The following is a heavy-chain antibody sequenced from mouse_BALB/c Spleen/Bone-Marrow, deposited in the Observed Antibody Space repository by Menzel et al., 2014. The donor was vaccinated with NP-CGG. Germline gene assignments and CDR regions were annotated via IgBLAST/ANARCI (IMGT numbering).Heavy chain of an antibody. CDR2: TDPANGNT. Sequence: VQLQQSGAELVKPGASVKLSCTASGFNIKDTYMHWEKQRPEQGLEWIGRTDPANGNTKYDPKFQGKATITADTSSNTAYLQLSSLASEDTAVYYCATYYRYDRRFAYWGQGTLVTVSA. CDR3: ATYYRYDRRFAY. J-gene: IGHJ3*01. D-gene: IGHD2-14*01. CDR1: GFNIKDTY. V-gene: IGHV14-3*02.